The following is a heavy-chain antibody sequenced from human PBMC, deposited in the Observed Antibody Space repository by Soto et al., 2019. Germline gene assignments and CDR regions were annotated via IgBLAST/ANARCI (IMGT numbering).Heavy chain of an antibody. CDR3: ARVPGP. V-gene: IGHV4-30-2*01. CDR1: GGSSISGGYS. J-gene: IGHJ5*02. CDR2: IYHSGST. Sequence: ASETLSLTCTVSGGSSISGGYSWSWIRQPPGKGLEWIGYIYHSGSTYYNPSLKSRVTISVDRSKNQFSLKLSSVTAADTAVYYCARVPGPWGQGTLVTVSS.